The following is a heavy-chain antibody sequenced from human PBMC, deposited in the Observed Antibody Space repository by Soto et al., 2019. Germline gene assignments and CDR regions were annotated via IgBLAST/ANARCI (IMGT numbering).Heavy chain of an antibody. CDR1: GFTFSSYA. J-gene: IGHJ4*02. CDR3: AAGYLVFDY. CDR2: ISYDGSNK. Sequence: GGSLRLSCAASGFTFSSYAMHWVRQAPGKGLEWVAVISYDGSNKYYADSVKGRFTISRDNSKNTLYLQMNSLRAEDTAVYYCAAGYLVFDYWGQGTLVTVSS. V-gene: IGHV3-30-3*01. D-gene: IGHD6-13*01.